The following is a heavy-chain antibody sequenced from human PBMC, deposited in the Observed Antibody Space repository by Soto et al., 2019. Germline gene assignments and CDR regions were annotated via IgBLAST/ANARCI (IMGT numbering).Heavy chain of an antibody. Sequence: GRSLRFSCAAFGFTFSSYSMNWVRQAPGKGLEWVSYSSSSSSTIHYADSVKGRFTISRDNAKNSLYLQMNSLRDEDTAVYYCARGGDILTGYPYYYYGMDVWGQGTTVTVSS. CDR1: GFTFSSYS. V-gene: IGHV3-48*02. CDR3: ARGGDILTGYPYYYYGMDV. CDR2: SSSSSSTI. D-gene: IGHD3-9*01. J-gene: IGHJ6*02.